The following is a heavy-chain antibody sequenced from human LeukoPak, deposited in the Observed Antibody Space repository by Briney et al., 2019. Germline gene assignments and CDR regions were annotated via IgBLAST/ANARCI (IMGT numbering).Heavy chain of an antibody. CDR1: GGSISSGSYY. J-gene: IGHJ3*02. V-gene: IGHV4-61*02. CDR2: IYISGST. CDR3: AREAMGYYDSSGYPAGDGFDI. D-gene: IGHD3-22*01. Sequence: SQTLSLTCSASGGSISSGSYYWSWVRQPAGKGLEWIGRIYISGSTNYNPSLKSRVTISVDTSKSQFSLELSSVTAADTAVYYCAREAMGYYDSSGYPAGDGFDIWGQGTMVTVSS.